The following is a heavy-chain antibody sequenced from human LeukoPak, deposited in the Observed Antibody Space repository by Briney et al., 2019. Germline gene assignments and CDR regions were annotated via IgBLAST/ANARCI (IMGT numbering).Heavy chain of an antibody. J-gene: IGHJ4*02. CDR3: AKDQTVTMIVVLDY. Sequence: GGSLRLSCAASGFTFSSYAMSWVRQAPGKGLEWVSAISGSGGSTYYADSVKGRFTISRDNFKNTLYLQMNSLRAEDTAVYYCAKDQTVTMIVVLDYWGQGTLVTVSS. V-gene: IGHV3-23*01. CDR2: ISGSGGST. D-gene: IGHD3-22*01. CDR1: GFTFSSYA.